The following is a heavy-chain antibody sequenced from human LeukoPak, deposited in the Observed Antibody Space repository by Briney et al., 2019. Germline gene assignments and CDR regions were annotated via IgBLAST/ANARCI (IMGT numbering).Heavy chain of an antibody. Sequence: SGGSLRLSCAASGFTFSSYDMRWVRQATGKGLEWVSAIGTAGDTYYPGSVKGRFTISRENAKNSLYLQMNSLRAGDTAVYYCARDLNYYYGSGTHYYYYGMDVWGQGTTVTVSS. V-gene: IGHV3-13*01. CDR2: IGTAGDT. J-gene: IGHJ6*02. CDR1: GFTFSSYD. CDR3: ARDLNYYYGSGTHYYYYGMDV. D-gene: IGHD3-10*01.